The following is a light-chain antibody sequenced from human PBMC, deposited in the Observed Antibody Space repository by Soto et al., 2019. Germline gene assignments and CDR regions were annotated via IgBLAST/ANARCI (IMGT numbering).Light chain of an antibody. V-gene: IGKV3-15*01. CDR2: RAS. Sequence: EIVMTQSPATLSVSPGERATLSCRASQSVNRDLAWYQQKPGQAPRLLIYRASTRATGIPARFSGSGSGTEFTLTISSLQSEDFAVYYCQQSNNWPWTFGQGTKVEFK. CDR3: QQSNNWPWT. CDR1: QSVNRD. J-gene: IGKJ1*01.